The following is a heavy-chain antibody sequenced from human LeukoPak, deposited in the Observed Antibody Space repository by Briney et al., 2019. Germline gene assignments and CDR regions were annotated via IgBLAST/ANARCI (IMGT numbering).Heavy chain of an antibody. J-gene: IGHJ4*02. CDR3: AKGGMGYDSSGYLYFDY. CDR2: ISGGGGST. V-gene: IGHV3-23*01. Sequence: GGSLRPSCAASGFTFSSYAMSWVRQAPGKGLEWVSGISGGGGSTYYADSVKGRFTISRDNSKNTPYLQVNSLRAEDTAVYYCAKGGMGYDSSGYLYFDYWGQGTLVTVSS. CDR1: GFTFSSYA. D-gene: IGHD3-22*01.